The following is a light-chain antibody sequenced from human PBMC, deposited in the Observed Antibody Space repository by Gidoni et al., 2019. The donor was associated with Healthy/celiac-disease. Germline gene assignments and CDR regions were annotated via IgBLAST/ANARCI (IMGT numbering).Light chain of an antibody. CDR2: DDS. J-gene: IGLJ2*01. Sequence: SYVLTQPPSVYVAPGPTARIPCGGNNIGSKSVHWYQQKPGQAPVLVVYDDSDRPSGIPEGFSGSNSGNTATLTISRVEAGDEADYYCQVWDSSSDHVVFGGGTKLTVL. CDR3: QVWDSSSDHVV. CDR1: NIGSKS. V-gene: IGLV3-21*02.